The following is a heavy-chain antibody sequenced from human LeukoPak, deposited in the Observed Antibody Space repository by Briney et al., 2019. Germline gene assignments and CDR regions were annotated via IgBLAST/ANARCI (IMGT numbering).Heavy chain of an antibody. Sequence: GESLKISCKGSGYSFTSYWIGWVRQMPGKGLEWMGIIYPGDSDTRYSASFQGQVTISDDKTISTAYLQWSSLKDSDTAMYYCARLTYDSSGYDAFDIWGQGTMVTVSS. CDR1: GYSFTSYW. CDR3: ARLTYDSSGYDAFDI. D-gene: IGHD3-22*01. V-gene: IGHV5-51*01. J-gene: IGHJ3*02. CDR2: IYPGDSDT.